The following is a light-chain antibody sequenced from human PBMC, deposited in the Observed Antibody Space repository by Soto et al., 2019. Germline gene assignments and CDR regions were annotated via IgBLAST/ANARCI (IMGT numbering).Light chain of an antibody. CDR2: GAS. Sequence: EIVMTQSPATLSVSPGERATLSCRASQSVSRNLVWHQQKPGQAPRLLIYGASTRATGIPARFSGSGSGTEFPLTISSLQSEDFAVYYCQQYNNWPHTFGQGTKLEIK. CDR3: QQYNNWPHT. CDR1: QSVSRN. J-gene: IGKJ2*01. V-gene: IGKV3-15*01.